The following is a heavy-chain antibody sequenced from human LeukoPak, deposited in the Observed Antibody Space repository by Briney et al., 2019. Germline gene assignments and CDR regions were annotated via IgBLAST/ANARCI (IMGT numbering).Heavy chain of an antibody. V-gene: IGHV3-23*01. Sequence: GGPLRLSCAASGFTFSSYAMSWVRQAPGKGLEWVSSITSSGAATYYADSVKGRFTISRDNSDNTLYLQMNSLRAEDTAVYYCAKDRPNYYGSNGHYYKLNGDCWGRGTLVTVSS. D-gene: IGHD3-22*01. CDR1: GFTFSSYA. CDR3: AKDRPNYYGSNGHYYKLNGDC. J-gene: IGHJ4*02. CDR2: ITSSGAAT.